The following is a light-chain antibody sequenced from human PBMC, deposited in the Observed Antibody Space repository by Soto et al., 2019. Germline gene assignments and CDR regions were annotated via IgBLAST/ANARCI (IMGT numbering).Light chain of an antibody. V-gene: IGLV2-14*01. CDR3: SSYTANTTYV. Sequence: QSALTQPASVSGSPGQSVTISCTGTSSDVGGYNFVSWYQQHPGKAPQLMIYEVRNRLSGVSNRFAGSRSGNTASLTISGLQAQDEADYYCSSYTANTTYVFGTGTKLTVL. CDR2: EVR. CDR1: SSDVGGYNF. J-gene: IGLJ1*01.